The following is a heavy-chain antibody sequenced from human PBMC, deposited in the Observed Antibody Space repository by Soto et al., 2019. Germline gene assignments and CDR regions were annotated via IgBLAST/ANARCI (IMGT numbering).Heavy chain of an antibody. D-gene: IGHD3-22*01. CDR2: IYYSGST. CDR1: GGSISSYY. J-gene: IGHJ4*02. CDR3: ARTYYYDSSGYPPNPRGPFDY. V-gene: IGHV4-59*01. Sequence: PSETLSLTCTVSGGSISSYYWSWIRQPPGKGLEWIGYIYYSGSTNYNPSLKSRVTISVDTSKNQFSLKLSSVTAADTAVYYCARTYYYDSSGYPPNPRGPFDYWGQGTLVTVSS.